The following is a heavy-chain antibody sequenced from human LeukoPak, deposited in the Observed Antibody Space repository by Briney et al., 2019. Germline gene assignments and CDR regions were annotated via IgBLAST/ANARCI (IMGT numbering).Heavy chain of an antibody. CDR1: GFTFSDYY. D-gene: IGHD3-10*01. CDR2: ISSSGSTI. V-gene: IGHV3-11*01. J-gene: IGHJ3*02. Sequence: GGSLRLSCAASGFTFSDYYMSWIRQAPGKGLEWVSYISSSGSTIYYADSVKGRFTISRDNAKNSPYLQMNSLRAEDTAVYYCARDLTMVRDPNAFDIWGQGTMVTVSS. CDR3: ARDLTMVRDPNAFDI.